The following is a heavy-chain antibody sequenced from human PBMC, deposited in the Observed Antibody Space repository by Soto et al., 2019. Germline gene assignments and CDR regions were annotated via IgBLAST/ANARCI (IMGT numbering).Heavy chain of an antibody. CDR3: ARDRIQLRLGKYSFNGMDV. Sequence: QVQLVQSGAEMRKPGSSLRVSCKASGGTFSDYAFSWVRQAPGQGLEWMGGIVPRFDSPNYAQKFGGRVTSTADTSSSTVYMALSSLRFDETAVYFCARDRIQLRLGKYSFNGMDVWGQGTTIIVSS. D-gene: IGHD3-16*01. V-gene: IGHV1-69*06. CDR1: GGTFSDYA. J-gene: IGHJ6*02. CDR2: IVPRFDSP.